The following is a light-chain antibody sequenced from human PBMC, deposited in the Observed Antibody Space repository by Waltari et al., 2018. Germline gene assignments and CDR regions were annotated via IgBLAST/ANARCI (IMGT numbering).Light chain of an antibody. J-gene: IGLJ2*01. CDR1: SSDVGVYDY. CDR3: SSYSTSSTLVV. V-gene: IGLV2-14*03. Sequence: QSALTQPASVSGSPGQSISISCTGTSSDVGVYDYVSWYQQYPGKAPKLMIFDVSNRPSGVSVRFSGSKSGNTASLTISGLQAEDEAYYYCSSYSTSSTLVVFGGGTKVTVL. CDR2: DVS.